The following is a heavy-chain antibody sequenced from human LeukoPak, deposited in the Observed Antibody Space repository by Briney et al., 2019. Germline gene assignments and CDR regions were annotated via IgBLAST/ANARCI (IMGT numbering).Heavy chain of an antibody. CDR2: IRYDGSNK. CDR3: ARGGGYSYGSFDY. J-gene: IGHJ4*02. CDR1: GFIFSSYG. D-gene: IGHD5-18*01. V-gene: IGHV3-30*02. Sequence: GGSLRLSCAASGFIFSSYGLHWVRQAPGKGPELMAFIRYDGSNKYSADLVKGRFTISRDNAKNTLYLQMNSLRAEDTAVYYCARGGGYSYGSFDYWGQGTLVTVSS.